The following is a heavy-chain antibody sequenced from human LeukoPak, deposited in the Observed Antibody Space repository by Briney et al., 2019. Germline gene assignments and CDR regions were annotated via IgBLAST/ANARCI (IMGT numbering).Heavy chain of an antibody. V-gene: IGHV1-18*01. Sequence: ASVKVSCKASGYTFTSYGVSWVRQAPGQGLEWMGWISAYNGNTNYAQKLQGRVTMTTDTSTSTAYMELRSLRSDDTAVYYCARARSLLRFLEWPDYWGQGTLVTVSS. D-gene: IGHD3-3*01. CDR2: ISAYNGNT. CDR3: ARARSLLRFLEWPDY. CDR1: GYTFTSYG. J-gene: IGHJ4*02.